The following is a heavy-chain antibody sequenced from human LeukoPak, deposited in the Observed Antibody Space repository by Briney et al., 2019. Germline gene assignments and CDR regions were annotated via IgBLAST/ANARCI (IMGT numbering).Heavy chain of an antibody. J-gene: IGHJ4*02. CDR1: GYTFTSYG. D-gene: IGHD2-2*01. CDR2: ISAYNGNT. CDR3: ARAEDIVVVPAWSYFDY. Sequence: ASVKVSCKASGYTFTSYGISWVRQAPGQGLEWMGWISAYNGNTNYAQKIQGRVTMTTDTSTSTAYMELRSLRSDDTAVYYCARAEDIVVVPAWSYFDYWGQGTLVTVSS. V-gene: IGHV1-18*01.